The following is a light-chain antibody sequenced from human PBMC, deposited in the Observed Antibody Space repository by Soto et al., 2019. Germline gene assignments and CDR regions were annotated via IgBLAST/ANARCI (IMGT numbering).Light chain of an antibody. Sequence: EVVLTQSPGTLSLSPGERATLSCRASQSVSNNYFAWYQQKPGQAPRLLIFGSSDRATGIPDRFSGSGSGTDFTLNISRLEPEDFAVYSCQQYGSSPPYTFGQGTKLEIK. CDR3: QQYGSSPPYT. V-gene: IGKV3-20*01. CDR2: GSS. CDR1: QSVSNNY. J-gene: IGKJ2*01.